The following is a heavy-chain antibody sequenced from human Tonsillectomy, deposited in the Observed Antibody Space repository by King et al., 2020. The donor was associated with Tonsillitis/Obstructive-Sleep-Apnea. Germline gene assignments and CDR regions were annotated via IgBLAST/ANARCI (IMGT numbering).Heavy chain of an antibody. J-gene: IGHJ4*02. Sequence: VQLVESGGVVVQLGWSLRLTCVSSGFTCVDYTLAWLRQFPGKVLDWALHVRWDCCSQNYADSVKGRFTISRYNSKNSLYLQMNSLGTEDTALYCSSTSCYSFDYWGQGTLVTVSS. CDR2: VRWDCCSQ. D-gene: IGHD2-2*01. CDR3: STSCYSFDY. CDR1: GFTCVDYT. V-gene: IGHV3-43*01.